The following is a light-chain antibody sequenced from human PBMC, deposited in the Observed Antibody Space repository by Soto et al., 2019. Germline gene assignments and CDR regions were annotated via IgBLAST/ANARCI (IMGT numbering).Light chain of an antibody. CDR1: KNLGTDF. CDR3: QQYSVSPWT. Sequence: IVLTQSPGTLSLSPGKRATLSCRASKNLGTDFIAWYQQKLGQAPGLLPFGASTRPTGIPDRFRGNGSGTDFTLTITSLETEDFAVYYCQQYSVSPWTFGLGTRVEIK. V-gene: IGKV3-20*01. J-gene: IGKJ1*01. CDR2: GAS.